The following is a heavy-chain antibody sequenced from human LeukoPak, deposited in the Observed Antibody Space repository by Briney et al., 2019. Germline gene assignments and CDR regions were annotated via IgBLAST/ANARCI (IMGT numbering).Heavy chain of an antibody. CDR1: GGSISSSSYY. CDR3: ARHSPPNWSGYYTPSDY. D-gene: IGHD3-3*01. Sequence: SETLSLTCTVSGGSISSSSYYWGWIRQPPGKGLEWIGSIYYSGSTYYNPSLKSRVTISVDTSKNQFSLKLSSVTAADTAVYYCARHSPPNWSGYYTPSDYWGQGTLVTVSS. CDR2: IYYSGST. J-gene: IGHJ4*02. V-gene: IGHV4-39*01.